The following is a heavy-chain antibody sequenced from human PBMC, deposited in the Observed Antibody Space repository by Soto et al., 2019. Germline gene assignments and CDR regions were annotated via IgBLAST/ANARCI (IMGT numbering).Heavy chain of an antibody. CDR1: GFTFSSYG. V-gene: IGHV3-30*18. Sequence: GGSLRLSCAASGFTFSSYGMHWVRQAPGKGLEWVAVISYDGSNKYYADSVKGRFTISRDNSKNTLYLQMNSLRAEDTAVYYCAKDPTVTRWTFDYWGQGTLVTVSS. CDR3: AKDPTVTRWTFDY. CDR2: ISYDGSNK. D-gene: IGHD4-17*01. J-gene: IGHJ4*02.